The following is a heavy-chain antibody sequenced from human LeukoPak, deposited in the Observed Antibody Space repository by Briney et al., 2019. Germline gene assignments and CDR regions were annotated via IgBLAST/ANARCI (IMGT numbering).Heavy chain of an antibody. CDR1: GYTFTGYY. Sequence: ASVKVSCKASGYTFTGYYMHWVRQAPGQGLEWMGWINPNSGGTKYSQKFQGRVTMTRDTAISTAYMELSRLRSDDTAVYYCARDRSPAPGRSYGRGHFDYWGQGTLVTVSS. CDR3: ARDRSPAPGRSYGRGHFDY. V-gene: IGHV1-2*02. D-gene: IGHD5-18*01. CDR2: INPNSGGT. J-gene: IGHJ4*02.